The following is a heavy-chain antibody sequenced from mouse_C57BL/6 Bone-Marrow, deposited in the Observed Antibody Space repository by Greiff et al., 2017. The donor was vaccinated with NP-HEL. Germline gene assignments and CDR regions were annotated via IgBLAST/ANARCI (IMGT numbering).Heavy chain of an antibody. CDR3: ARGAGNYSNWDRYYYAMDY. D-gene: IGHD4-1*01. CDR2: IYPGSGNT. V-gene: IGHV1-76*01. Sequence: QVQLQQSGAELVRPGASVKLSCKASGYTFTDYYINWVKQRPGQGLEWIARIYPGSGNTYYNEKFKGKATLTAEKSSSTAYMQLSSLTSEDSAVYFCARGAGNYSNWDRYYYAMDYWGQGTSVTVSS. J-gene: IGHJ4*01. CDR1: GYTFTDYY.